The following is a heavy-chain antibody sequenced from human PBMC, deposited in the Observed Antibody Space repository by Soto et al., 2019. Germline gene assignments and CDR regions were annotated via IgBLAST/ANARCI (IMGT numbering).Heavy chain of an antibody. D-gene: IGHD6-13*01. J-gene: IGHJ4*02. V-gene: IGHV3-30-3*01. Sequence: QVQLVESGGGVVQPGRSLRLSCAASGFTFSSYAMHWVRQAPGKGLEWVAVISYDGSNKYYADSVKGRFTISRDNSKNTLYLQMNSLRAEDTAVYYCARMGGQQLDVGYWGQGTLVTVSS. CDR2: ISYDGSNK. CDR1: GFTFSSYA. CDR3: ARMGGQQLDVGY.